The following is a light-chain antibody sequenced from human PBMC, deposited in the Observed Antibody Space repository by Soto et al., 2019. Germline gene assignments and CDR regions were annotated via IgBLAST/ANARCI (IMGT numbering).Light chain of an antibody. CDR2: DAS. V-gene: IGKV1-5*01. CDR1: QSISSW. Sequence: DVQMTQSPSSLSASLGDRVTINCRASQSISSWLAWYQQKPGKAPXXLIYDASSLESGVPSRFSGSGSGTEFTLTISSMQPDDFATYYCQQYNSYWTFGQGTKVDIK. J-gene: IGKJ1*01. CDR3: QQYNSYWT.